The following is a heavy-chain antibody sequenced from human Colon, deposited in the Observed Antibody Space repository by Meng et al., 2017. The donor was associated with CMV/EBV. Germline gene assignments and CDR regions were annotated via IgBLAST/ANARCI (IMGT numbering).Heavy chain of an antibody. CDR2: ISGNGGST. CDR3: AKSRGAGPSALNY. CDR1: GFTFSSYG. V-gene: IGHV3-23*01. Sequence: GESLKISCAASGFTFSSYGMTWVCQAPGKGLEWVSVISGNGGSTYYADSVKGRFTISRDNSKNTLYLQMNSLRADDTAVYYCAKSRGAGPSALNYWGQGTLVTVSS. D-gene: IGHD2-2*01. J-gene: IGHJ4*02.